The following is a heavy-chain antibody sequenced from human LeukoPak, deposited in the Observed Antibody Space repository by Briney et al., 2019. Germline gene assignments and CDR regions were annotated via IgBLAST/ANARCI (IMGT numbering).Heavy chain of an antibody. Sequence: ASVKVSCKASGYTFTSYGISWVRQAPGQGLEWMGWISAYNGNTNYAQKFQGRVTMTRDTSISTAYMELSRLRSDDTAVYYCARDFWEWEPPDYWGQGTLVTVSS. D-gene: IGHD1-26*01. J-gene: IGHJ4*02. CDR1: GYTFTSYG. V-gene: IGHV1-18*01. CDR2: ISAYNGNT. CDR3: ARDFWEWEPPDY.